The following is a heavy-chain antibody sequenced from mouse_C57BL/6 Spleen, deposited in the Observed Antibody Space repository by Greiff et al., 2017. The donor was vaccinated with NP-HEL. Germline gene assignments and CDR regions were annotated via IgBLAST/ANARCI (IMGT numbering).Heavy chain of an antibody. CDR1: GYTFTSYG. D-gene: IGHD2-3*01. CDR3: ARVGGLYERFDV. CDR2: IYPRSGNT. Sequence: QVQLKESGAELARPGASVKLSCKASGYTFTSYGISWVKQRTGQGLEWIGEIYPRSGNTYYNEKFKGKATLTADKSSSTAYMELRSLTSEDSAVYFCARVGGLYERFDVWGTGTTVTVSS. V-gene: IGHV1-81*01. J-gene: IGHJ1*03.